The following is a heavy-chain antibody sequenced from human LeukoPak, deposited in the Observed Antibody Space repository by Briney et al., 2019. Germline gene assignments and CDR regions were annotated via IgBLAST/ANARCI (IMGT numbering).Heavy chain of an antibody. CDR3: AEDLWQDSSGYYEATFYYGMNV. V-gene: IGHV3-30*18. J-gene: IGHJ6*02. CDR2: ISYDGSNK. Sequence: PGGSLRLSCAASGFTFSSYGMHWVRQAPGKGLEWVAVISYDGSNKYYADSVKGRFTIPRDKSKNTLDLQMNSLSAEARDVYNCAEDLWQDSSGYYEATFYYGMNVCGQGNRVTVS. CDR1: GFTFSSYG. D-gene: IGHD3-22*01.